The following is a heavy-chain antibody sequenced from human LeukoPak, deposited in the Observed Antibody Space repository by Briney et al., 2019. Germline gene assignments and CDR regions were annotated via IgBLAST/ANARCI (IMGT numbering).Heavy chain of an antibody. CDR1: GGSFSGYY. CDR2: INHSGST. CDR3: AGSSSWSPAYYFDY. D-gene: IGHD6-13*01. V-gene: IGHV4-34*01. Sequence: PSETLSLTCAVYGGSFSGYYWSWIRQPPGKGLEWIGEINHSGSTNYNPSLKSRATISVDTSKSQFSLKLSSVTAADTAVYYCAGSSSWSPAYYFDYWGQGTLVTVSS. J-gene: IGHJ4*02.